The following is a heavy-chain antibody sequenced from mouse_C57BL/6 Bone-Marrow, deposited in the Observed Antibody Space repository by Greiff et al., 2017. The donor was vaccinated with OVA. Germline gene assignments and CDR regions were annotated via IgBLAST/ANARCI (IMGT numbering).Heavy chain of an antibody. Sequence: EVQGVESGPGMVKPSQSLSLTCTVTGYSITSGYDWHWIRHFPGNKLEWMGYISYSGSTNYNPSLKSRISITHDTSKNHFFLKLNSVTTEDTATYYCARGGWTWFAYWGQGTLVTVSS. D-gene: IGHD1-1*02. CDR2: ISYSGST. CDR1: GYSITSGYD. V-gene: IGHV3-1*01. J-gene: IGHJ3*01. CDR3: ARGGWTWFAY.